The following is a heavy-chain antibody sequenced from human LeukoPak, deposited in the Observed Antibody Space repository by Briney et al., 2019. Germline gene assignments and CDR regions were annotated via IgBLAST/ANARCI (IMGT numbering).Heavy chain of an antibody. V-gene: IGHV3-20*04. CDR3: ARGIGYDTKAYFDY. CDR1: GFTFDDYG. Sequence: GGSLRLSCAASGFTFDDYGISWVRQAPGNGLEWVSGINWNGGSTGYADSVTGRFTISRDNAKNSLYLQMNILRAEDTALYYCARGIGYDTKAYFDYWGQGTLVTVSS. CDR2: INWNGGST. D-gene: IGHD3-3*01. J-gene: IGHJ4*02.